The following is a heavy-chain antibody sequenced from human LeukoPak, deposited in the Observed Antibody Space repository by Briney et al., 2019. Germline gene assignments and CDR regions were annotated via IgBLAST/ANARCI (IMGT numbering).Heavy chain of an antibody. V-gene: IGHV1-24*01. CDR1: GYTLTELS. D-gene: IGHD4-23*01. Sequence: ASVKVSCKVSGYTLTELSMHWVRQAPGKGLEWMGGFDPEDGETIYAQKFQGRVTMTEDTSTDTAYMELSSLRSEDTAVYYCARAGGNRVGDAFDIWSQGTMVTVSS. CDR3: ARAGGNRVGDAFDI. J-gene: IGHJ3*02. CDR2: FDPEDGET.